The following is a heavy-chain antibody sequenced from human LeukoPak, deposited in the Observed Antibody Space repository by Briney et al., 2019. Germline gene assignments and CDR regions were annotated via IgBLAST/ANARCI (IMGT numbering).Heavy chain of an antibody. CDR3: ARVRKSYYYYGMDV. J-gene: IGHJ6*02. Sequence: SETLSLTCTVSGGSISSYSWSWIRQPAGKGLEWIGRIYTSGSTNYNPSLKSRVTMSVDTSKNQFSLKLSSVTAADTAVYYCARVRKSYYYYGMDVWGQGTTVTVSS. CDR1: GGSISSYS. D-gene: IGHD4-17*01. V-gene: IGHV4-4*07. CDR2: IYTSGST.